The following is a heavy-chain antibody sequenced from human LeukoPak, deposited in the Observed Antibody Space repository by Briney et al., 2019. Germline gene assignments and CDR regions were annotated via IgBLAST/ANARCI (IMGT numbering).Heavy chain of an antibody. CDR1: GLTYRRYW. J-gene: IGHJ4*02. D-gene: IGHD2-8*01. Sequence: GGSLRLSCAASGLTYRRYWMPWARQAPGKGLEWVANIKQDESEKYYGDSVRGRFTISRDNAQNSLYLQMNSLRAEDTAVYYCARDNGYFSVDYWGQGTLVTVSS. V-gene: IGHV3-7*01. CDR2: IKQDESEK. CDR3: ARDNGYFSVDY.